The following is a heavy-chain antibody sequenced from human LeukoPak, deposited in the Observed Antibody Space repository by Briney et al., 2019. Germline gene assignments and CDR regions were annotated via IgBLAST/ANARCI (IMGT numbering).Heavy chain of an antibody. CDR1: GFTFSSYA. Sequence: PGGSLRLSCAASGFTFSSYAMSWVRQAPGKGLEWVAVISYDGSNKYYADSVKGRFTISRDNSKNKLYLQMNSLRAGDTAVYYCARDEAYDSSGYYSYWGQGTLVTVSS. V-gene: IGHV3-30-3*01. CDR2: ISYDGSNK. J-gene: IGHJ4*02. D-gene: IGHD3-22*01. CDR3: ARDEAYDSSGYYSY.